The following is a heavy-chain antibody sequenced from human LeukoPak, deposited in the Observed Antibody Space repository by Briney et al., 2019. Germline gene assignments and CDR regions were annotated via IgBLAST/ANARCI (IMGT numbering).Heavy chain of an antibody. J-gene: IGHJ3*02. D-gene: IGHD3-10*01. Sequence: GGSLRLSCAASGFTFSSYGMHWVRQAPGKGLEWVAVISYDGSNKYYADSVKGRFTISRDNSKNTLYLQMNSLRAEDTAVYYCATEGHYTVAFDIWGQGTMVTVSS. CDR3: ATEGHYTVAFDI. CDR2: ISYDGSNK. CDR1: GFTFSSYG. V-gene: IGHV3-30*03.